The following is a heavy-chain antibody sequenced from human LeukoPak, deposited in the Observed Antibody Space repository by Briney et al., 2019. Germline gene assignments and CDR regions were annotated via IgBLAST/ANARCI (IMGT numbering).Heavy chain of an antibody. CDR1: GASISYYY. CDR2: ISYSGST. J-gene: IGHJ4*02. D-gene: IGHD1-1*01. CDR3: ARLMGYLTDS. Sequence: SETLSLTCTVSGASISYYYWGWIRQPPGKGLEWIGLISYSGSTNYRPSLKSRLTMSLDTSKNQFSLTLSSVTAADTAVYYCARLMGYLTDSWGQGTLVTVSS. V-gene: IGHV4-59*08.